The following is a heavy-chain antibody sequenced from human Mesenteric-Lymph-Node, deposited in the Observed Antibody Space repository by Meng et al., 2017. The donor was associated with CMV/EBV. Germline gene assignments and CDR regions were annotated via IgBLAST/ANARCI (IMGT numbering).Heavy chain of an antibody. J-gene: IGHJ6*02. CDR1: GGSISSSSYY. D-gene: IGHD2-2*02. CDR2: IYYSGST. CDR3: ASERYCSSTSCYRSYGMDV. Sequence: SETLSLTCTVSGGSISSSSYYWGWIRQPPGKGLEWIGSIYYSGSTYYNPSLKSRVTISVDTSKNQFFLKLSSVTAADTAVYYCASERYCSSTSCYRSYGMDVWGQGTTVTVSS. V-gene: IGHV4-39*07.